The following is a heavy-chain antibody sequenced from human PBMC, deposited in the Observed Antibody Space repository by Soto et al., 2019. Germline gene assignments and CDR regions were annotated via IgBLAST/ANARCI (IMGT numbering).Heavy chain of an antibody. J-gene: IGHJ4*02. CDR2: INHSGST. CDR3: VTSSSDPRSRFDY. D-gene: IGHD6-13*01. Sequence: SETLSLTCAVYGGSFSGYYWSWIRQPPGKGLEWIGEINHSGSTNYNPSLKSRVTISVDTSKNQFSLKLSSVTAADTAVYYCVTSSSDPRSRFDYWGQGTLVTVSS. CDR1: GGSFSGYY. V-gene: IGHV4-34*01.